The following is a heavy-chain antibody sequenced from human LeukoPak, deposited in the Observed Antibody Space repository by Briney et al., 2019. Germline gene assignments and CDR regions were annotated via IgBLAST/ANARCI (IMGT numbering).Heavy chain of an antibody. Sequence: PSETLSLTCTVSGGSISSYYRSWIRQPPGKGLEWIGYIYYSGSTNYNPSLKSRVTISVDTSKNQFSLKLSSVTAADTAVYYCASTGTAVVGGIDYWGQGTLVTVSS. J-gene: IGHJ4*02. V-gene: IGHV4-59*01. CDR2: IYYSGST. CDR3: ASTGTAVVGGIDY. CDR1: GGSISSYY. D-gene: IGHD4-23*01.